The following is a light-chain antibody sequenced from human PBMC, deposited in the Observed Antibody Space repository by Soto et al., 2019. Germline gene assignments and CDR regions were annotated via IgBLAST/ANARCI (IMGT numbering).Light chain of an antibody. CDR3: QQRSNWPR. V-gene: IGKV3-11*01. CDR2: DAS. Sequence: IVLTQSPAALSGSPGERATLSCRASQSVSSYLAWYQQKPGQAPRLLIYDASNRATGIPARFSGSGSGTDFTLTISSLEPEDFAVYYCQQRSNWPRFGQGTRLEIK. CDR1: QSVSSY. J-gene: IGKJ5*01.